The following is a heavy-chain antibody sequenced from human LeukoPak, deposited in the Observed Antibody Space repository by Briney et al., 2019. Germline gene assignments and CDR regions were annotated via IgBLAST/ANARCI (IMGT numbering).Heavy chain of an antibody. CDR2: IYYSGGT. CDR1: GGSISSYY. Sequence: SETMSLTCTVSGGSISSYYWSWIRQPPGKRLEWVGYIYYSGGTNYNPSLKSRVTISVDTSKNQFSLKLSSVTTADTAVYFCARTAGSYDYYYYMDVWGKGTTVTVSS. J-gene: IGHJ6*03. V-gene: IGHV4-59*01. D-gene: IGHD3-16*01. CDR3: ARTAGSYDYYYYMDV.